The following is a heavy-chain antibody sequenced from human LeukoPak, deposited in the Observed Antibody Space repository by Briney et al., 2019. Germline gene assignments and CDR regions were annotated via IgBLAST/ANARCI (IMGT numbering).Heavy chain of an antibody. CDR2: IIPIFGTA. CDR1: GGTFSSYA. D-gene: IGHD3-9*01. Sequence: SVKVSCKASGGTFSSYAISWVRQAPGQGLEWMGGIIPIFGTANYAQKFQGRITITADESTSTAYMELSSLRSEDTAVYYWALTGYCYYYYDVDVWGKGTTVTISS. V-gene: IGHV1-69*13. J-gene: IGHJ6*03. CDR3: ALTGYCYYYYDVDV.